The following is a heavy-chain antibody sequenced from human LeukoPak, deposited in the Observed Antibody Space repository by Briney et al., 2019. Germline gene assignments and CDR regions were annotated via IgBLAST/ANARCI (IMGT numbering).Heavy chain of an antibody. CDR2: IVVGSGNT. CDR1: GFTLTSSA. CDR3: AAVYDDSSGYPVDY. J-gene: IGHJ4*02. Sequence: ASVKVSCKASGFTLTSSAMQWVRQARGQRLEWIGWIVVGSGNTNYAQKFQERVTITRDMSTSTASMELSSLRSEDTAVYYCAAVYDDSSGYPVDYWGQGTLVTVSS. D-gene: IGHD3-22*01. V-gene: IGHV1-58*02.